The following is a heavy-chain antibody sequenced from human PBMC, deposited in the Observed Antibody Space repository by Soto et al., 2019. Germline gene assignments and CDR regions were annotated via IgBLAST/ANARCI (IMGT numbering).Heavy chain of an antibody. CDR2: ITPIFGTP. V-gene: IGHV1-69*12. CDR3: AQTLGLAVSGPGRFDL. CDR1: GGTFSRYA. Sequence: QVQLVQSGTEVKKPGSSVKVSCKASGGTFSRYAINWVRQAPGQGLEWMGGITPIFGTPNYAQKFQGRVTINADGCTKTAYMELRRLRSEDTAVYYCAQTLGLAVSGPGRFDLWGRGTLVTVTS. D-gene: IGHD6-19*01. J-gene: IGHJ2*01.